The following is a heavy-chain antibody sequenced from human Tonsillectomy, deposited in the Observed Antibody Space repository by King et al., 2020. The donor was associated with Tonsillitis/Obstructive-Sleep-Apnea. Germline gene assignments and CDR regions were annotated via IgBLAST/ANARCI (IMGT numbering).Heavy chain of an antibody. V-gene: IGHV3-30*04. Sequence: VQLVESGGGVVQPGRSLRLSCAASGFTFSSYAIHWVRQAPGKGLEWVAVISYDGSDKYYADSVKGRFTISRDNSKNTLYLQMNRLRAEDTAVYYCAREIGSSGWYPHFDYWGQGTLVIVSS. CDR1: GFTFSSYA. J-gene: IGHJ4*02. D-gene: IGHD6-19*01. CDR3: AREIGSSGWYPHFDY. CDR2: ISYDGSDK.